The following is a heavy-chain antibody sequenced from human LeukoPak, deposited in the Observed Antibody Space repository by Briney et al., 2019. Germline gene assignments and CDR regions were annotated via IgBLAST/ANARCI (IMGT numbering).Heavy chain of an antibody. J-gene: IGHJ3*01. D-gene: IGHD5-18*01. CDR3: ATYVDTVRYDAFDV. CDR2: IHPDGKNT. Sequence: GGSLRLSCAASGFTFSNYWMDWVRQAPGKGLVWVSRIHPDGKNTAYADSVKGRFTISRDNARNTLFLQMNSLRTEDAAVYYCATYVDTVRYDAFDVWGQATMVTVSS. V-gene: IGHV3-74*01. CDR1: GFTFSNYW.